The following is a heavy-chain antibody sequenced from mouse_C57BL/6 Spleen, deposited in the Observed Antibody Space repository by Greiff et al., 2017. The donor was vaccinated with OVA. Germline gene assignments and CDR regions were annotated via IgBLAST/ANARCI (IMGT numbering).Heavy chain of an antibody. J-gene: IGHJ1*03. Sequence: VQRVESGAELVRPGTSVKMSCKASGYTFTNYWIGWAKQRPGHGLEWIGDIYPGGGYTNYNEKFKGKATLTADKSSSTAYMQFSSLTSEDSAIYYCAREEYGNWYFDVWGTGTTVTVSS. CDR3: AREEYGNWYFDV. D-gene: IGHD2-1*01. CDR2: IYPGGGYT. CDR1: GYTFTNYW. V-gene: IGHV1-63*01.